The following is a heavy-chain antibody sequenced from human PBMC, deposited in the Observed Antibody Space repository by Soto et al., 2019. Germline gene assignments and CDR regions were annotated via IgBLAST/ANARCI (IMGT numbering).Heavy chain of an antibody. CDR1: GYSFTSYW. CDR2: IDPSDSYT. V-gene: IGHV5-10-1*01. Sequence: GESLKISCKGSGYSFTSYWISWVRQMPGKGLEWMGRIDPSDSYTNYSPSFQGHVTISADKSISTAYLQWSSLKASDTAMYYCARPNVYSYGSGWFDPWGQGTLVPVSS. D-gene: IGHD5-18*01. J-gene: IGHJ5*02. CDR3: ARPNVYSYGSGWFDP.